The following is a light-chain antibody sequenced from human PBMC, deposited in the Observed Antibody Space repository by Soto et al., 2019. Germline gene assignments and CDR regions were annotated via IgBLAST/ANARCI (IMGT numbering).Light chain of an antibody. J-gene: IGKJ1*01. Sequence: IQMTQFPSMVSASVGDKVIITCRASQHIRDSLAWYQQRPGKAPQLLIYKASHLQTGVPSRFSGTGFGTEFTLTFSSLQPDDLATYYCQHYEHYPWTFGQGTKVEV. CDR2: KAS. CDR3: QHYEHYPWT. V-gene: IGKV1-5*03. CDR1: QHIRDS.